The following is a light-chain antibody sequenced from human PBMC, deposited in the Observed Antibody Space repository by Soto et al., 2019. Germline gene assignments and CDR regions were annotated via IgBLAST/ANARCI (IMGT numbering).Light chain of an antibody. CDR2: GAS. CDR3: HQRQYWPPIT. V-gene: IGKV3-11*01. Sequence: IVWAQAPGSLSLSPVERATLSCRPSQSVTSTYLAWYQQKPGLAPRLLIYGASNRATGIPARFSGSGSGTDFTLTISSLEPEDFAVYYCHQRQYWPPITFGQGTRLEIK. CDR1: QSVTSTY. J-gene: IGKJ5*01.